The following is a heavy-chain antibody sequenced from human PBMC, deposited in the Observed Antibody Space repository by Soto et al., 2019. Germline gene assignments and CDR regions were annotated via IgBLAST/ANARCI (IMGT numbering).Heavy chain of an antibody. CDR1: GFTVSSNY. CDR3: ARGNRIWFGELLPSYYYYYYMDV. V-gene: IGHV3-53*04. CDR2: IYSGGST. Sequence: GGSLRLSCAASGFTVSSNYMSWVRQAPGKGLEWVSVIYSGGSTYYADSVKGGFTISRHNSKITLYLQMNSLRAEDTAVYYCARGNRIWFGELLPSYYYYYYMDVWGKGTTVTVSS. D-gene: IGHD3-10*01. J-gene: IGHJ6*03.